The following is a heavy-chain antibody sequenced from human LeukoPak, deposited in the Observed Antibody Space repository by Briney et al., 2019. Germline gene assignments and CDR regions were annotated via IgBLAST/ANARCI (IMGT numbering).Heavy chain of an antibody. V-gene: IGHV3-7*01. CDR3: MCWGTDNH. Sequence: GGSLRLSCTFSGLTFRSYWMNWVRQAPGKGLEWVANINPGGNEIRSVDSVKGRSIISRDNAENSLDLQMSSLRVEDTAVYYCMCWGTDNHWGQGILVTVSS. CDR1: GLTFRSYW. D-gene: IGHD7-27*01. J-gene: IGHJ4*02. CDR2: INPGGNEI.